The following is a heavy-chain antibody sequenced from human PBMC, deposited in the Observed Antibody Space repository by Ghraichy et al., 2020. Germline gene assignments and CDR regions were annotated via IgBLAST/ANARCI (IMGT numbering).Heavy chain of an antibody. Sequence: GESLRLSCAASGFTFNYYEMNWVRQAPGKGLEWVSYISSSGSAIYYADSVKGRFTISRDNAKNSLFLQMNSLRAEDTAVYYCAREAYYFDYWGQGTLVTVSS. J-gene: IGHJ4*02. CDR1: GFTFNYYE. V-gene: IGHV3-48*03. CDR3: AREAYYFDY. CDR2: ISSSGSAI.